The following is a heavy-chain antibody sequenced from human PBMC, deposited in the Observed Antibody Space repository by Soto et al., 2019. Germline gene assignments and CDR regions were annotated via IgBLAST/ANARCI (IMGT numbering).Heavy chain of an antibody. J-gene: IGHJ4*02. CDR2: ISGSGGST. CDR1: GFTFSSYA. Sequence: EVQLLESGGGSVQPGGSLRLSCAASGFTFSSYAMSWVRQAPGKGLEWVSAISGSGGSTYYADSVKGRFTISRDNSKNTLYLQMNSLRAEDTAVYYCAKDGGPSGYSSGWYVDYWGQGTLVTVSS. CDR3: AKDGGPSGYSSGWYVDY. D-gene: IGHD6-19*01. V-gene: IGHV3-23*01.